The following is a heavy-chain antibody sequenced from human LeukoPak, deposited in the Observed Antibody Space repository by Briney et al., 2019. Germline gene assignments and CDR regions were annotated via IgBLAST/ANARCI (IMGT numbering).Heavy chain of an antibody. CDR1: GGTFSSYA. V-gene: IGHV1-69*13. CDR3: ARVYYGSGSYYNVRYFDY. CDR2: IIPIFGTA. J-gene: IGHJ4*02. Sequence: ASVKVSCKTSGGTFSSYAISWVRQAPRQGLEWMGGIIPIFGTANYAQKFQGRVTITADESTSTAYMELSSLRSEDTAVYYCARVYYGSGSYYNVRYFDYWGQGTLVTVSS. D-gene: IGHD3-10*01.